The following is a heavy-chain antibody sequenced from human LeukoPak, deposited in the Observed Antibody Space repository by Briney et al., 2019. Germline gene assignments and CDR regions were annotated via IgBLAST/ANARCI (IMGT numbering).Heavy chain of an antibody. Sequence: SETLSLTCAVYGGSFSGYYWSWIRQPPGKGLEWIGSIYYSGSTYYNPSLKSRVTISVDTCKNQFSLKLSSVTAADTAVYYCARSYDSSGSPLGDYWGQGTLVTVSS. CDR2: IYYSGST. CDR1: GGSFSGYY. V-gene: IGHV4-34*01. CDR3: ARSYDSSGSPLGDY. D-gene: IGHD3-22*01. J-gene: IGHJ4*02.